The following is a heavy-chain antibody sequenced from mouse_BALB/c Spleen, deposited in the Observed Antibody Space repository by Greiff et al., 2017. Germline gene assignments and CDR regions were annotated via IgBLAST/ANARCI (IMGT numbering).Heavy chain of an antibody. V-gene: IGHV5-6-3*01. J-gene: IGHJ3*01. CDR2: INSNGGST. Sequence: EVKVEESGGGLVQPGGSLKLSCAASGFTFSSYGMSWVRQTPDKRLELVATINSNGGSTYYPDSVKGRFTISRDNAKNTLYLQMSSLKSEDTAMYYCARDDYRYDGAWFAYWGQGTLVTVSA. CDR3: ARDDYRYDGAWFAY. D-gene: IGHD2-14*01. CDR1: GFTFSSYG.